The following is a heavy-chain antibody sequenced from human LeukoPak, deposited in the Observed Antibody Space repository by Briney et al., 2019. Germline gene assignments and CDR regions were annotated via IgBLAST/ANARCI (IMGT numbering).Heavy chain of an antibody. CDR2: IYYSGST. D-gene: IGHD3-10*01. CDR3: ARQFYYGSGSYYTD. J-gene: IGHJ4*02. V-gene: IGHV4-59*08. CDR1: GGSINSYY. Sequence: PSETLSLTCTVSGGSINSYYWSWIRQPPGKGLEWIGYIYYSGSTSYNPSLKSRVTISVDTSKNQFSLKLSSVTAADTAVYYCARQFYYGSGSYYTDWGQGTLVTVSS.